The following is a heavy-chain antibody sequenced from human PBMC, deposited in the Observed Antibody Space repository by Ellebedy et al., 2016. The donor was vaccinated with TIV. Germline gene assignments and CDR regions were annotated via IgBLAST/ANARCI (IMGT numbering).Heavy chain of an antibody. Sequence: PGGSLRLSCKGSGSSFTSYWIVWVRQMPGKGLEWMGIISPGASDTRYSPSFQGQVTISADKSISTAYLQWSSLKASDTAMYYWARDSGLDYWGQGTLVTVSS. V-gene: IGHV5-51*01. CDR1: GSSFTSYW. CDR3: ARDSGLDY. J-gene: IGHJ4*02. D-gene: IGHD1-14*01. CDR2: ISPGASDT.